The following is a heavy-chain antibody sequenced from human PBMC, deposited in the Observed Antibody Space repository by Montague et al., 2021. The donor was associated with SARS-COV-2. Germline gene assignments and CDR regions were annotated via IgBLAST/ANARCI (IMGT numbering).Heavy chain of an antibody. CDR2: INHSGST. J-gene: IGHJ6*02. V-gene: IGHV4-34*01. CDR1: GGSFSGYY. Sequence: SETLSLTCAVYGGSFSGYYWSWIRQPPGKGLEWIGEINHSGSTNYNPSLKSRVTISVDTSKNQFSLKLSSVTAADTAVYYCARGGTVTTFYYYYNGMDDWGQGTTVTVSS. D-gene: IGHD4-17*01. CDR3: ARGGTVTTFYYYYNGMDD.